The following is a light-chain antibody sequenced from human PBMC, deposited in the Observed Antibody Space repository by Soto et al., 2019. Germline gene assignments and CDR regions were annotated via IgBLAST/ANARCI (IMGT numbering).Light chain of an antibody. CDR1: QGISSY. Sequence: DIQLTQSPSFLSASVGDRVTITCRASQGISSYLAWYQQKPGQAPKLLIYAASTLQSGVPSRFSGSRSGTEFTLTISSLQPEDFATYYCQQLNSYPFLTFGGGTKVEIK. J-gene: IGKJ4*01. V-gene: IGKV1-9*01. CDR2: AAS. CDR3: QQLNSYPFLT.